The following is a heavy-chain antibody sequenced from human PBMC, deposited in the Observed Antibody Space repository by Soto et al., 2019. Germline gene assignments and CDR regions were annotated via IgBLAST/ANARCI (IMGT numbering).Heavy chain of an antibody. CDR2: ISYDGSNK. Sequence: QVQLVESGGGVVQPGRSLRLSCAASGFTFSSYGMHWVRQAPGKGLEWVAVISYDGSNKYYADSVKGRFTISRDNSKNTLYLQRNSRRAEDTAVYYCAKAAAEYSGYDYFYFDYWGQGTLVTVSS. CDR3: AKAAAEYSGYDYFYFDY. V-gene: IGHV3-30*18. D-gene: IGHD5-12*01. CDR1: GFTFSSYG. J-gene: IGHJ4*02.